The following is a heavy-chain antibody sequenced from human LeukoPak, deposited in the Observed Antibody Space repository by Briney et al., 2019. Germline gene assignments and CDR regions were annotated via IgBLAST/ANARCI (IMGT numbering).Heavy chain of an antibody. CDR2: IYPGDSDT. J-gene: IGHJ4*02. V-gene: IGHV5-51*01. D-gene: IGHD3-22*01. Sequence: GESLKISCRGFGYSFTTYWIGWVRQKPGKGLEWMGIIYPGDSDTKYSPSFQGHITISADKSINTAYLQRSSLKASDTAMYYCARQFRDSSGYYSYYFDYWGQGTLVTVSS. CDR3: ARQFRDSSGYYSYYFDY. CDR1: GYSFTTYW.